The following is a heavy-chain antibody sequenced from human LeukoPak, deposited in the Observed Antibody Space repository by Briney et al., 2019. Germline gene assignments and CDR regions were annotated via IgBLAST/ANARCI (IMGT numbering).Heavy chain of an antibody. CDR2: INPNSGGT. CDR3: ARDAVHIAVAGTFDY. D-gene: IGHD6-19*01. Sequence: ASVKVSCKASGYTFTGYYMHWVRQAPGQGLEWMGWINPNSGGTNYAQKFQGRVTMTRDTSISTAYMELSRLRSDDTAVYYCARDAVHIAVAGTFDYWGQGTLVTVSS. J-gene: IGHJ4*02. CDR1: GYTFTGYY. V-gene: IGHV1-2*02.